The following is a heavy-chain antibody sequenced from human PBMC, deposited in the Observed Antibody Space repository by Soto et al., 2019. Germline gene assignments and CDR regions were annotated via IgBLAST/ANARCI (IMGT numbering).Heavy chain of an antibody. CDR1: GGTFSSYA. J-gene: IGHJ6*02. D-gene: IGHD6-19*01. V-gene: IGHV1-69*01. Sequence: QVQQVQSGAEVKKPGSSVKVSCKASGGTFSSYAISWVRQAPGQGLEWMGGIIPIFGTANYAQKFQGRVTITADESTSTAYMELSSLRSEDTAVYYCASDEGIAVAGTHYYYGMDVWGQGTTVTVSS. CDR3: ASDEGIAVAGTHYYYGMDV. CDR2: IIPIFGTA.